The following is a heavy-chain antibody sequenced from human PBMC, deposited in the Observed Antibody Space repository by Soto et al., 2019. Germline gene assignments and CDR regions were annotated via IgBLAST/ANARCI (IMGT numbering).Heavy chain of an antibody. Sequence: PGGSLRLSCAASGFTFDDYAMHWVLQAPGKGLEWVSGISWNSGSIGYADSVKGRFTISRDNAKNSLYLQMNSLRAEDTALYYCAKDRLRYSRGLAYFDYWGQGTLVTVSS. CDR3: AKDRLRYSRGLAYFDY. J-gene: IGHJ4*02. D-gene: IGHD6-13*01. CDR2: ISWNSGSI. CDR1: GFTFDDYA. V-gene: IGHV3-9*01.